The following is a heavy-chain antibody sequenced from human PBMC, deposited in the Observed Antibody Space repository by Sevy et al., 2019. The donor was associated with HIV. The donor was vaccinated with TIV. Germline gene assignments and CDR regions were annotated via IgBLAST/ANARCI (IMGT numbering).Heavy chain of an antibody. CDR1: GFSFSNSA. CDR3: VKDPDYNFWRGDYGMDV. CDR2: ISSDGVST. Sequence: GGSLRRSCSGSGFSFSNSAMNWVRQTPGKGLKYVSAISSDGVSTYYTDSVRGRFTIARDNSKNTLYLQMSSLRVEDTAVYYCVKDPDYNFWRGDYGMDVWGQGTTVTVSS. J-gene: IGHJ6*02. V-gene: IGHV3-64D*06. D-gene: IGHD3-3*01.